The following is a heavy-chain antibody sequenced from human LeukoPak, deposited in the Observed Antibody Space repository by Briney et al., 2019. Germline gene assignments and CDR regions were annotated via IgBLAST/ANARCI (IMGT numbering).Heavy chain of an antibody. V-gene: IGHV3-20*04. J-gene: IGHJ4*02. Sequence: GGSLRLSCAASGFTFDDYGMSWVRQAPGKGLEWVSGINWNGGSTGYADSVKGRFTISRDNAKSSLYLQMNSLRAEDTALYYCARRYFDSHIDYWGQGTLVTVSS. CDR3: ARRYFDSHIDY. CDR1: GFTFDDYG. D-gene: IGHD3-9*01. CDR2: INWNGGST.